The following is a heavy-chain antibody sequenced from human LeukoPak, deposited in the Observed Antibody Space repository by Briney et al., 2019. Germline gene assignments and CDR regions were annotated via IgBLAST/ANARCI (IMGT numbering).Heavy chain of an antibody. CDR3: ARDHGDDAFDI. CDR1: GYTFTNYY. D-gene: IGHD3-3*01. Sequence: ASVKVSCKASGYTFTNYYIHWVRQAPGQGLNWMGLINLNLGGTNYAQKFQGRVTMTRDTSIGTAYMELRSVRSDDTAVYYCARDHGDDAFDIWGPGTMVTVSS. V-gene: IGHV1-2*02. J-gene: IGHJ3*02. CDR2: INLNLGGT.